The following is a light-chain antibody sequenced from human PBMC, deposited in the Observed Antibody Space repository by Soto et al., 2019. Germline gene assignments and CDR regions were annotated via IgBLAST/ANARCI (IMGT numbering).Light chain of an antibody. V-gene: IGKV3-20*01. Sequence: ENVLTQSPDTLSLSPGERATLSCRASQSVTTKLAWYQHKPGQAPRLLIYGASSRANGIPDRFSGSGSGTDFTLTISRLEPEDFAVYYCQQYGSSPPWTFGQGTKVDI. CDR1: QSVTTK. J-gene: IGKJ1*01. CDR3: QQYGSSPPWT. CDR2: GAS.